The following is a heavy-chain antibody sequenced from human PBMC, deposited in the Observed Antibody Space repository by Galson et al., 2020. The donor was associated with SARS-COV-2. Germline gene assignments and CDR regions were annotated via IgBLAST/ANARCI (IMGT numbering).Heavy chain of an antibody. D-gene: IGHD5-12*01. Sequence: SETLSLTCTVSGDSISSGGYYWTWIRQPPGKGLEWIGHIYYSGSTYYNPSLKSRVTISVDTSKNQLSLKLRSVTAADTAVYYCARVKVGTVRGYYGYGMDVWGQGTTVTVSS. J-gene: IGHJ6*02. V-gene: IGHV4-31*03. CDR2: IYYSGST. CDR1: GDSISSGGYY. CDR3: ARVKVGTVRGYYGYGMDV.